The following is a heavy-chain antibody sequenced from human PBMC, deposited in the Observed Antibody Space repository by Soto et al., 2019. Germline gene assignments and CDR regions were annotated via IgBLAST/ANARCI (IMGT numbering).Heavy chain of an antibody. J-gene: IGHJ6*02. CDR2: IWYDGSNK. V-gene: IGHV3-33*08. CDR3: ARIYCSGGSCPYGMDV. Sequence: GGSQRPSCAASGFTFSSYGMHWVRHAPGKGLEWVAVIWYDGSNKYYADSVKGRFTISRDNSKNTLYLQMNSLRAEDTAVYYCARIYCSGGSCPYGMDVWGQGTTVTVSS. D-gene: IGHD2-15*01. CDR1: GFTFSSYG.